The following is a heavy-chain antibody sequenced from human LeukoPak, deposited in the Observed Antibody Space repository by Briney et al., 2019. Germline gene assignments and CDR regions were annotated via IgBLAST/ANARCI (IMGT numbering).Heavy chain of an antibody. Sequence: SETLSLTCTVSGGSISSYYWSWIRQPAGKGLEWIGRIYTSGSTNYNPSLKSLVTMSVDTSKNQFSLKLSSVTAADTAVYYCARDRLNGGDCYFDYWGQGTLVTVSS. V-gene: IGHV4-4*07. J-gene: IGHJ4*02. D-gene: IGHD2-21*02. CDR1: GGSISSYY. CDR2: IYTSGST. CDR3: ARDRLNGGDCYFDY.